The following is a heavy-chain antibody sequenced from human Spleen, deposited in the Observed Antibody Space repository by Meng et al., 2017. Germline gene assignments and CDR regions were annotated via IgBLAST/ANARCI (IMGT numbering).Heavy chain of an antibody. CDR2: IYHSGST. Sequence: GSLRLSCTVSGYSISSGYYWGWSRQPPGKGLEWIGSIYHSGSTYYNPSLKSRVTISVDTSKNQFSLKLSSMTAADTAVYYCARDHKPGYSSSWYGNGPDAFDIWGQGTMVTVSS. CDR1: GYSISSGYY. V-gene: IGHV4-38-2*02. CDR3: ARDHKPGYSSSWYGNGPDAFDI. J-gene: IGHJ3*02. D-gene: IGHD6-13*01.